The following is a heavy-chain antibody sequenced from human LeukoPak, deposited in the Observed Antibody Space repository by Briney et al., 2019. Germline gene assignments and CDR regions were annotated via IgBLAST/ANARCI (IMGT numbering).Heavy chain of an antibody. Sequence: SETLSLTCTVSGDSISSSYYYWGWIRQPPGKGLEWIGSIYYSGSTNYNPSLKSRVTISVDTSKNQFSLKLSSVTAADTAVYYCARGRVYSNYFDYWGQGTLVTVSS. V-gene: IGHV4-39*07. D-gene: IGHD4-11*01. J-gene: IGHJ4*02. CDR1: GDSISSSYYY. CDR3: ARGRVYSNYFDY. CDR2: IYYSGST.